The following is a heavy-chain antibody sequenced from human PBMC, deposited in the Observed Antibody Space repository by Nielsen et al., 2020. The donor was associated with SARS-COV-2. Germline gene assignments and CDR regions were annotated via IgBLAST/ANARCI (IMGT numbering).Heavy chain of an antibody. CDR1: EFTFSNYA. CDR3: AKDGVIGYGDYPDCYGLDV. D-gene: IGHD4-17*01. J-gene: IGHJ6*02. CDR2: VSGSGYST. Sequence: GGSLRLSCAASEFTFSNYAMSWVRQAPGKGLEWVSGVSGSGYSTYYADSVKGRFTISRDNSENSLYLQMNSLRAEDTAVYYCAKDGVIGYGDYPDCYGLDVWGQGTTVTVSS. V-gene: IGHV3-23*01.